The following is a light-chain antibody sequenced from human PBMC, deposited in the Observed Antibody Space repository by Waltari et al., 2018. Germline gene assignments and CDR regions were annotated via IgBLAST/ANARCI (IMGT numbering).Light chain of an antibody. J-gene: IGKJ4*01. Sequence: EIVMTQSPATLSVSPGERATLSCRASQSVSSTLAWYQQKPGQPPRLLIYGASTRATATPARFSGSGSGTEFTLAISSLHPEDFATYYCQQSYSPPLTFGGGTKVEIK. CDR1: QSVSST. V-gene: IGKV3D-15*01. CDR2: GAS. CDR3: QQSYSPPLT.